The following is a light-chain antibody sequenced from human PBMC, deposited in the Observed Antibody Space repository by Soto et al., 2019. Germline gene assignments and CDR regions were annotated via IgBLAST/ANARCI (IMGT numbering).Light chain of an antibody. CDR3: QQRSSWPLLT. V-gene: IGKV3-11*01. CDR1: QSVSNY. J-gene: IGKJ4*01. Sequence: EIVLTQSPATLSLSPGERATLSCRASQSVSNYLAWFQQKPGQAPRLLIYDASNRATGIPARFSGSGSGTDFTLTISSLDPEDFAVYYGQQRSSWPLLTFGGGTKVEI. CDR2: DAS.